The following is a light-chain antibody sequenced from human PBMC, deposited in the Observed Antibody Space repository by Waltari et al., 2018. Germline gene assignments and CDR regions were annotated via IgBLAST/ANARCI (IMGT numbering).Light chain of an antibody. V-gene: IGKV3-20*01. J-gene: IGKJ1*01. CDR1: QSVRNGY. CDR3: EQYGSSLWT. Sequence: ELVLTQSPGTLSLSPGERATPSCRASQSVRNGYLAWYQQRPGQPPRHLIYETSLRATGIPDRFSGSGSGTDFTLTISRLEPEDFAVYYCEQYGSSLWTFGQGTKVEIK. CDR2: ETS.